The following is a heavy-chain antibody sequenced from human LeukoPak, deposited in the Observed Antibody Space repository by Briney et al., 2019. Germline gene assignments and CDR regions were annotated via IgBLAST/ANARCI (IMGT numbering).Heavy chain of an antibody. J-gene: IGHJ3*02. CDR2: IKTDGSEK. D-gene: IGHD3-3*01. Sequence: GGSLRLSCEGSGVTFSNYWMGWVRQAPGKGLQWVANIKTDGSEKYYVDSVKGRFTISRDNAKNSLYLQMNSLRAEDTAVYYCARVGSPYYDFWSGYYAFDIWGQGTMVTVSS. V-gene: IGHV3-7*01. CDR3: ARVGSPYYDFWSGYYAFDI. CDR1: GVTFSNYW.